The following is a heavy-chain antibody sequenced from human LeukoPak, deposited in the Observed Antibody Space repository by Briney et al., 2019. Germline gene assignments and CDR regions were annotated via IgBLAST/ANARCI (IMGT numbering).Heavy chain of an antibody. D-gene: IGHD1/OR15-1a*01. V-gene: IGHV3-30*18. CDR2: ISYDGSNK. Sequence: GGSLRLSCAASGFTFSSYGMHWVRQAPGKGLEWVAVISYDGSNKYYADSVKGRFAISRDNSKNTLYLQMNSLRAEDTAVYYCAKGRRNNAFDIWGQGTMVTVSS. J-gene: IGHJ3*02. CDR1: GFTFSSYG. CDR3: AKGRRNNAFDI.